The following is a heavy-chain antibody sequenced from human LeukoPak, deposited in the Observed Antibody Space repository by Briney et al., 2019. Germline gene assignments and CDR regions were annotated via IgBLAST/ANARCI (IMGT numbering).Heavy chain of an antibody. D-gene: IGHD3/OR15-3a*01. CDR2: ISGGGAGT. J-gene: IGHJ4*02. Sequence: PGGSLRLSCAVSEFTFSVYAMSWVRQAPGKGLEWVSAISGGGAGTFYADSVKGRFTISRDNSKNTLYLQMNSLRAEDTAVYYCAKGSRTSRPYYFDFWGQEILVTVSS. CDR3: AKGSRTSRPYYFDF. V-gene: IGHV3-23*01. CDR1: EFTFSVYA.